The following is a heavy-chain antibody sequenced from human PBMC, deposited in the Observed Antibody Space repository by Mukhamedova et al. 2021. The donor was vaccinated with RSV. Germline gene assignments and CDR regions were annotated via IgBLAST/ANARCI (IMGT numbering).Heavy chain of an antibody. CDR2: ISGSGGST. CDR3: AKGTGLQSYYFYH. V-gene: IGHV3-23*01. J-gene: IGHJ4*02. Sequence: PGKGLEWVSGISGSGGSTYYADSVKGRFTISRDNSKNTLNLQMNSLRAEDTAVYYCAKGTGLQSYYFYHWGQGTLVTVSS. D-gene: IGHD4-11*01.